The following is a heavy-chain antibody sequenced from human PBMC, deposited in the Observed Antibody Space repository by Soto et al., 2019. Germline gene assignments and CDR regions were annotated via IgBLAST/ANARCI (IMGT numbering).Heavy chain of an antibody. CDR3: ARAGVATLPAGHNWFDP. V-gene: IGHV3-30-3*01. CDR2: ISYDGSSK. CDR1: GFTFSNYA. J-gene: IGHJ5*02. D-gene: IGHD6-13*01. Sequence: GGSLRLSCAASGFTFSNYAMHWVRQAPGKGLEWVAVISYDGSSKYYADSVKGRFTISRDNSKNTLYLQMNSLRAEDTAVYYCARAGVATLPAGHNWFDPWGQGTLVTVSS.